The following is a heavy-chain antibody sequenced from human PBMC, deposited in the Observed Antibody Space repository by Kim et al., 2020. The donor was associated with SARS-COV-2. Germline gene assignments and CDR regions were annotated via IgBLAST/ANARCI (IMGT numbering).Heavy chain of an antibody. V-gene: IGHV4-59*08. CDR2: IYYSGST. D-gene: IGHD3-10*01. CDR3: ARQNVVTMVRGSGRRSGFDY. CDR1: GGSISSYY. J-gene: IGHJ4*02. Sequence: SETLSLTCTVSGGSISSYYWSWIRQPPGKGLEWIGYIYYSGSTNYNPSLKSRVTISVDTSKNQFSLKLSSVTAADTAVYYCARQNVVTMVRGSGRRSGFDYWGQGTLVTVSS.